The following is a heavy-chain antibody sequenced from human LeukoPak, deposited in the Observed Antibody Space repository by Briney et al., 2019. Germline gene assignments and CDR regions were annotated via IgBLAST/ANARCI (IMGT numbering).Heavy chain of an antibody. CDR3: AREGTAYRGYHIRSPFDY. CDR2: IIPIFGTA. D-gene: IGHD5-12*01. CDR1: GGTFSSYA. V-gene: IGHV1-69*13. Sequence: GASVKVSCKASGGTFSSYAISWVRQAPGQGLEWMGGIIPIFGTANYAQKFQGRVTITADESTSTAYMELSSLRSEDTAVYYCAREGTAYRGYHIRSPFDYWGQGTLVTVSS. J-gene: IGHJ4*02.